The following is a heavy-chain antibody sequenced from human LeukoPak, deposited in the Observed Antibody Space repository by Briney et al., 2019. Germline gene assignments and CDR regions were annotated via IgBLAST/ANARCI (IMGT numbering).Heavy chain of an antibody. CDR2: INHSGST. CDR1: GGSFSGYY. D-gene: IGHD3-3*01. CDR3: ARGRGLWSGYYNWFDP. Sequence: PSETLSLTCAVYGGSFSGYYWSWIRQPPGKGLEWIGEINHSGSTNYNPSLKSRVTISVDTSKNQFSLKLSSVTAADTAVYYCARGRGLWSGYYNWFDPWGQGTLVTVSS. J-gene: IGHJ5*02. V-gene: IGHV4-34*01.